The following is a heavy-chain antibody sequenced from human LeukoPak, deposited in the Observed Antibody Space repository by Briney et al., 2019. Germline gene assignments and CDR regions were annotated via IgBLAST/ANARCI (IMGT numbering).Heavy chain of an antibody. J-gene: IGHJ3*02. V-gene: IGHV3-21*01. CDR3: ARERKYGDNSDAFDI. Sequence: PGGSLRLSCAATGFTFISYRMNWVRQAPGKGLEWVSYISSSSYIYYADSVKGRFTISRDNAKNSLYLQMNSLRAEDTAVYYCARERKYGDNSDAFDIWGQGTMVTVSS. CDR2: ISSSSYI. D-gene: IGHD4-23*01. CDR1: GFTFISYR.